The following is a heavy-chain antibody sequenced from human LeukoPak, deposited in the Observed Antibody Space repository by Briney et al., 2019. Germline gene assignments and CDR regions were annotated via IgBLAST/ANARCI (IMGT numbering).Heavy chain of an antibody. J-gene: IGHJ4*02. D-gene: IGHD4-17*01. CDR3: AKENTKTPIRPGEATVTKGYFDY. CDR2: ISSSGSTI. CDR1: GFTFSSYE. Sequence: GGSLRLSCAASGFTFSSYEMNWVRQAPGKGLGWVSYISSSGSTIYYADSVKGRFTISRDNAKNSLYLQMNSLRAEDTAVYYCAKENTKTPIRPGEATVTKGYFDYWGQGTLVTVSS. V-gene: IGHV3-48*03.